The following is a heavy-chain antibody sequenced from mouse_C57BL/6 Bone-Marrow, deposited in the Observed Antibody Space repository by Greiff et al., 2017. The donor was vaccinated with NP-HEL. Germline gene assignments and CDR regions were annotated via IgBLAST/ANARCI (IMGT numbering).Heavy chain of an antibody. CDR2: IYPGSGNT. CDR3: ARSPYAMDY. CDR1: GYTFTDYY. Sequence: VKVVESGAELVRPGASVKLSCKASGYTFTDYYINWVKQRPGQGLEWIARIYPGSGNTYYNEKFKGKATLTAEKSSSTAYMQLSSLTSEDSAVYFCARSPYAMDYWGQGTSVTVSS. J-gene: IGHJ4*01. V-gene: IGHV1-76*01.